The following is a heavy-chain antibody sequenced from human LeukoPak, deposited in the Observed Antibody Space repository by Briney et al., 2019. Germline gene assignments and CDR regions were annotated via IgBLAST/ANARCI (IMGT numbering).Heavy chain of an antibody. D-gene: IGHD6-19*01. V-gene: IGHV1-3*03. CDR2: ITTGRGET. CDR1: GYTFTDYA. J-gene: IGHJ4*02. CDR3: ARGGKQWRGGNYFDS. Sequence: ASVKVSCKASGYTFTDYALHWVRQAPGQSREWMGWITTGRGETRYSQEFQRRITFTRDTSASTVYMDLSDLRSEDTAVYYCARGGKQWRGGNYFDSWGQGTLVAVSS.